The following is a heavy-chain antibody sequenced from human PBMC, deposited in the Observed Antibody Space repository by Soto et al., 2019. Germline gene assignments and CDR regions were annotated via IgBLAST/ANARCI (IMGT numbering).Heavy chain of an antibody. V-gene: IGHV4-59*01. D-gene: IGHD3-3*01. CDR2: IYYSGST. CDR3: ARVSSEGFLEWSPQLYYYYYMDV. Sequence: SETLSLTCTVSGDSISSYYWSWIRQPPGKGLEWIGYIYYSGSTNYNPSLKSRVTISVDTSKNQFSLKLSSVTAADTAVYYCARVSSEGFLEWSPQLYYYYYMDVWGKGTTVTVSS. J-gene: IGHJ6*03. CDR1: GDSISSYY.